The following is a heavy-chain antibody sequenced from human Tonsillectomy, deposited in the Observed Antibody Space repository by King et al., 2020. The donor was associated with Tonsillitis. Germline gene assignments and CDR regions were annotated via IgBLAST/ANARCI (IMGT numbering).Heavy chain of an antibody. J-gene: IGHJ3*02. V-gene: IGHV5-10-1*03. Sequence: VQLVESGAEVKKPGESLRISCKGSGYTFTSYWISWVRQMPGKGLEWMGRIDPSDSYTKYSPSFQGHGTISADKSISTAYLQWSSLKASDSAMYYCARVNGACDIWGQGTMVTVSS. CDR2: IDPSDSYT. CDR1: GYTFTSYW. CDR3: ARVNGACDI. D-gene: IGHD2-8*01.